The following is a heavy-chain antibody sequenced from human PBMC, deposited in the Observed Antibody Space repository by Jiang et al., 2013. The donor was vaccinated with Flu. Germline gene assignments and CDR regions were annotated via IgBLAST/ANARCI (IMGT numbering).Heavy chain of an antibody. CDR3: AKSTYSSNYYKGFADY. CDR2: ITGTGGST. J-gene: IGHJ4*02. CDR1: GFTFNSYA. V-gene: IGHV3-23*04. D-gene: IGHD6-13*01. Sequence: VQLVESGGGLVQPGGSLRLSCAASGFTFNSYAMTWVRQAPGKGLEWVSTITGTGGSTYYADSVKGRFSISRDNSKNTVCLQMNSLRAEDTAVYYCAKSTYSSNYYKGFADYWGQGTLVTVSS.